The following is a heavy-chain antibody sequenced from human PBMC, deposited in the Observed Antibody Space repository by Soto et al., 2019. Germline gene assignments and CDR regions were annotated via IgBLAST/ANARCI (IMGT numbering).Heavy chain of an antibody. CDR1: GFTLSTYDMHWHD. Sequence: EVQLVESGGGLVQPGGSLRLSCAASGFTLSTYDMHWHDMHWVRQATGKGLEWVAALSYAGDTYYPGSVKGRFTVSRESPKNSLYLQMNSLTAGDTAVYYVAKGPHSASGYYYMDVWGKGTTVTVSS. J-gene: IGHJ6*03. CDR3: AKGPHSASGYYYMDV. CDR2: LSYAGDT. V-gene: IGHV3-13*01. D-gene: IGHD3-10*01.